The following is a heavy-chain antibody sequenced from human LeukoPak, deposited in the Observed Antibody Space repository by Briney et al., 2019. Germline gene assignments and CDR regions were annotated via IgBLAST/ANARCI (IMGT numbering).Heavy chain of an antibody. V-gene: IGHV3-23*01. J-gene: IGHJ4*02. D-gene: IGHD2-21*02. CDR3: ARAGGDSATLSYFDY. CDR2: ISGSGAST. Sequence: PGGSLRLSCSASGFTFSSYAMSWVRQAPGKGLEWVSAISGSGASTYYADSVKGRFTISRDNSKNTLYLQMNSLRAEDTAVYYCARAGGDSATLSYFDYWGQGTLVTVSS. CDR1: GFTFSSYA.